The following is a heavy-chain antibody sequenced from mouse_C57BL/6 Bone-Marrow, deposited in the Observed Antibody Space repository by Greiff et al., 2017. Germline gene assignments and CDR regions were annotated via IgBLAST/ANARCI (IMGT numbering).Heavy chain of an antibody. Sequence: QVQLKQSGPELVKPGASVKISCKASGYAFRSSWMNWVKQRPGKGLEWIGRIYPGDGDTNYNGKFKGKATLTADKSSSTAYMQLSSLTSEDSAVYFCARWGSSYTYFDYWGQGTTLTVSS. CDR1: GYAFRSSW. CDR2: IYPGDGDT. V-gene: IGHV1-82*01. J-gene: IGHJ2*01. D-gene: IGHD1-1*01. CDR3: ARWGSSYTYFDY.